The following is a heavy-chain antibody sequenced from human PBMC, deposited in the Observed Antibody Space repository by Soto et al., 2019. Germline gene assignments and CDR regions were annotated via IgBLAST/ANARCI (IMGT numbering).Heavy chain of an antibody. V-gene: IGHV3-21*01. CDR1: GFTFNIYS. CDR2: ISTGSSYI. Sequence: GGSLRRSXAASGFTFNIYSMNWVRQAPGKGLEWVSSISTGSSYIYYTDSVKGRFTISRDNAKNSLILQMNSLRAEDTAVYYCARQLVRDFHYYGLDVWGQGTTVTVSS. D-gene: IGHD6-13*01. CDR3: ARQLVRDFHYYGLDV. J-gene: IGHJ6*02.